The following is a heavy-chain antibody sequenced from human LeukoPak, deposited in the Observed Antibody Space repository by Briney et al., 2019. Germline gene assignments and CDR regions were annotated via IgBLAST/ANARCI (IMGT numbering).Heavy chain of an antibody. CDR1: GFTFSRFT. D-gene: IGHD3-22*01. V-gene: IGHV3-21*01. Sequence: GGALRLSCAASGFTFSRFTSNGVRQAPGRGLDGVSSITSSIPSIFDEDSVKGRFTISRAKDKNSLFLQMNSLTAEDTAVYYCARGPLMYYYQSSGPDYWGQGTLVTVSS. J-gene: IGHJ4*02. CDR3: ARGPLMYYYQSSGPDY. CDR2: ITSSIPSI.